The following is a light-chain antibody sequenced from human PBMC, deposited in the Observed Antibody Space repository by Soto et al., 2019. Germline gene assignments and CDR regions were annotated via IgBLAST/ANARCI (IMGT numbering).Light chain of an antibody. CDR2: GAS. Sequence: EFVLTQSPGTLSLSPGERATLSCSASESVKNGDLAWYQQKPGQAPRLLLSGASSGATGIPDRFSGSGSGKDFTRTGSSREPEDFAVYYCQQYARSPGTFGQGTRVQIK. CDR1: ESVKNGD. V-gene: IGKV3-20*01. CDR3: QQYARSPGT. J-gene: IGKJ1*01.